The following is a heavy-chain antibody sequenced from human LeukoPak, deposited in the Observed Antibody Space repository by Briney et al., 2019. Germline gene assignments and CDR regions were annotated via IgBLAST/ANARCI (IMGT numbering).Heavy chain of an antibody. Sequence: PGGSLRLSCAASGFTFSSYAMHWVRQAPGKGLEWVAVISYDGSNKYYADSVKGRFTISRDNSKNTLYLQMNSLRAEDTAVYYCAKDPLIAEPAVWGQGTLVTVSS. V-gene: IGHV3-30*04. CDR3: AKDPLIAEPAV. J-gene: IGHJ4*02. D-gene: IGHD2-2*01. CDR1: GFTFSSYA. CDR2: ISYDGSNK.